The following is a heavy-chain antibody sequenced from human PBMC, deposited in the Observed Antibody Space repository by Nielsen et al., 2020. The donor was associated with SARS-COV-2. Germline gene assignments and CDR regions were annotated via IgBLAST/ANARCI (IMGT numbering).Heavy chain of an antibody. J-gene: IGHJ4*02. CDR3: TKGAQLGDY. CDR2: ISGRGDSI. V-gene: IGHV3-23*01. Sequence: GESLKISCAASGFTFSSHAMHWVRQAPGKGLEWVSAISGRGDSIYYAGSVKDRFTISRDNSKNTLYLQMNSLRVEDTAIYYCTKGAQLGDYWGQGTLVTVSS. CDR1: GFTFSSHA. D-gene: IGHD6-13*01.